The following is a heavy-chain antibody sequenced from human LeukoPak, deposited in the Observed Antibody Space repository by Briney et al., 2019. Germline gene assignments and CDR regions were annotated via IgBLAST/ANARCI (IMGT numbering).Heavy chain of an antibody. J-gene: IGHJ4*02. CDR1: GFTFSSYA. Sequence: GASLRLSCAASGFTFSSYAMSWVRQAPGKGLERVSAISGSGGSTYYADSVKGRFTISRDNSKNTLYLQMNSLRADDTAVYYCAKDQDIVVVTAFKYWGQGTLVTVSS. CDR2: ISGSGGST. V-gene: IGHV3-23*01. CDR3: AKDQDIVVVTAFKY. D-gene: IGHD2-21*02.